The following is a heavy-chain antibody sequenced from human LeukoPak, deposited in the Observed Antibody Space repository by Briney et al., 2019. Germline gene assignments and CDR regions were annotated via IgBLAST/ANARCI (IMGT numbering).Heavy chain of an antibody. V-gene: IGHV1-69*01. D-gene: IGHD3-22*01. CDR2: IIPIFGTA. Sequence: SSVKVSCKASGGTFSSYAISWVRQAPGQGLEWMGGIIPIFGTANYAQKFQGRVTITADESTSTAYMELSSLRSEDTAVYYCAREREPPGYYYDSSGYYQGYFDYWGQGTLVTVSS. J-gene: IGHJ4*02. CDR1: GGTFSSYA. CDR3: AREREPPGYYYDSSGYYQGYFDY.